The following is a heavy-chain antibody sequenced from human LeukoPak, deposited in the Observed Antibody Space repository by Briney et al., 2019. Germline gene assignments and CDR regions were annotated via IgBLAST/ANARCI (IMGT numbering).Heavy chain of an antibody. Sequence: GGSLRLSCAPSGFTFSSYEMNWVRQAPGKGLEGFSYISSSGSTRYYADSVKGRFTISTDNAKNSLYPQINSLRAEATALYYCARDSGITLLRGVIDYRGQGTLVTVSS. V-gene: IGHV3-48*03. CDR2: ISSSGSTR. CDR3: ARDSGITLLRGVIDY. J-gene: IGHJ4*02. CDR1: GFTFSSYE. D-gene: IGHD3-10*01.